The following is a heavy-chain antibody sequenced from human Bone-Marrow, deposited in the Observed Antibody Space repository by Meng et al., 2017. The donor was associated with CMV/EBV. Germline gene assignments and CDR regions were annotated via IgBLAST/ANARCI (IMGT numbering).Heavy chain of an antibody. D-gene: IGHD6-13*01. J-gene: IGHJ4*01. V-gene: IGHV3-7*01. Sequence: GGSLRLSCVGFGITFKNYWLKWVRQAPGQGLEWVANIKQDGNEIYYVDSVKGRFTVSRDNAKNSLYLQMGSLRVDDTAIHYCASGSDSRYFDYWGHGTLVTVSS. CDR1: GITFKNYW. CDR3: ASGSDSRYFDY. CDR2: IKQDGNEI.